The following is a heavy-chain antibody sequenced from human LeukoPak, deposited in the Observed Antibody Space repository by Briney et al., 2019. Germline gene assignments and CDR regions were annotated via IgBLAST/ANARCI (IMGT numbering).Heavy chain of an antibody. CDR3: ARQKAFKNSLGIVRRPFDY. D-gene: IGHD7-27*01. J-gene: IGHJ4*02. CDR2: INHSGST. CDR1: GGSFSGYY. Sequence: SETLSLTCAVYGGSFSGYYWSWIRQPPGKGLEWIGEINHSGSTNYNPSLKSRVTISVDTSKNQFSLKLSSVTAADTAVYYCARQKAFKNSLGIVRRPFDYWGQGTLVTVSS. V-gene: IGHV4-34*01.